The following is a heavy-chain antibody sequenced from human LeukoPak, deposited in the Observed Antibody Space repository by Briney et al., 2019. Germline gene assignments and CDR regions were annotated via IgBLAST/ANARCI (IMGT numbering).Heavy chain of an antibody. V-gene: IGHV3-23*01. Sequence: GGSLRLSCAASGFTFSSYAMSWVRQAPGNGLDWVSAISGSDGSTYYADSVKGRFTISRDNSKNTLYLQMNSLRAEDTAVYYCAKAGSPVNGLWGQGTLVTVSS. CDR1: GFTFSSYA. CDR2: ISGSDGST. J-gene: IGHJ4*02. CDR3: AKAGSPVNGL.